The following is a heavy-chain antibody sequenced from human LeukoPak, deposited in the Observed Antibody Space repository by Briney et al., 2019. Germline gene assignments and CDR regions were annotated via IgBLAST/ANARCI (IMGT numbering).Heavy chain of an antibody. CDR2: IKSKTDGGTT. D-gene: IGHD3-3*01. Sequence: PGGSLRLSCAASGLTFSSYSMSWVCQAPGKGLEWVGRIKSKTDGGTTDYAAPVKGRFTISRDDSKNTLYLQMNSLKTEDTAVYYCTTEYRPGVVIDFDYWGQGTLVTVSS. J-gene: IGHJ4*02. V-gene: IGHV3-15*01. CDR1: GLTFSSYS. CDR3: TTEYRPGVVIDFDY.